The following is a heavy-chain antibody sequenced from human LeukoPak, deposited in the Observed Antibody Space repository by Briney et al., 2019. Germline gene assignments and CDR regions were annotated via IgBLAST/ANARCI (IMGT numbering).Heavy chain of an antibody. CDR3: ARDVRYASGWSTPES. CDR1: GGPIINHY. J-gene: IGHJ5*02. CDR2: IYSSGSA. D-gene: IGHD6-19*01. Sequence: SETLSLTCTVSGGPIINHYWSWIRQPAGKGLEWIGRIYSSGSANYSPSLKSRVSMSIDTSNNHFSLNLTSVTAADTALYFCARDVRYASGWSTPESWGQGTLVTVSS. V-gene: IGHV4-4*07.